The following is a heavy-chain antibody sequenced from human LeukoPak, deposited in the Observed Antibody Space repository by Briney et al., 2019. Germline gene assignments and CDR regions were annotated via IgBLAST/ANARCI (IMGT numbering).Heavy chain of an antibody. J-gene: IGHJ6*02. CDR2: MNPNSGNT. D-gene: IGHD3-9*01. CDR1: GYTFTSYD. V-gene: IGHV1-8*01. Sequence: ASVKVSCKASGYTFTSYDINWVRQATGQGLEWIGWMNPNSGNTGYAQKFQGRVTMTRNTSISTAYMELSSLRSEDTAVYYCARGPILYYDILTGYYPMYYYYGMDVWGQGTTVTVSS. CDR3: ARGPILYYDILTGYYPMYYYYGMDV.